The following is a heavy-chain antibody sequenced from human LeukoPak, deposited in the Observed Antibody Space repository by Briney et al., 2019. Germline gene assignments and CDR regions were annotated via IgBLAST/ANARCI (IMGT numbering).Heavy chain of an antibody. CDR2: INRDGSER. J-gene: IGHJ4*02. CDR3: ARDQDAYSSGWYGVFDY. CDR1: GFTCSSYW. V-gene: IGHV3-7*05. D-gene: IGHD6-19*01. Sequence: GGSLRLSCAASGFTCSSYWMSWVRQAPGKGLEWVANINRDGSERNYVDSVKGRFTISRDNAKNSLYLQMNSLRAEDTAVYYCARDQDAYSSGWYGVFDYWGQGTLVTVSS.